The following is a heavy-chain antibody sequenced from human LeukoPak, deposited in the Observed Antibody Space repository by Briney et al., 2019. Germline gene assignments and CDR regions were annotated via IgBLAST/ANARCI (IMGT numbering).Heavy chain of an antibody. CDR3: AKVQEMDTILPPFHY. D-gene: IGHD5-24*01. J-gene: IGHJ4*02. CDR1: GFTVSSNS. V-gene: IGHV3-66*01. Sequence: PGGSLRLSCAASGFTVSSNSMSWVRQAPGKGLEWVSVVYSDGDTYYANSVRGRFTISRDNSKNTLYLQVNSLRAADTAIYYCAKVQEMDTILPPFHYWGQGTLVTVSS. CDR2: VYSDGDT.